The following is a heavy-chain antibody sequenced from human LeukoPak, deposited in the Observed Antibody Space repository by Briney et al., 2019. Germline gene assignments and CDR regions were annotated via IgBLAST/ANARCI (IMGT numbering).Heavy chain of an antibody. J-gene: IGHJ4*02. Sequence: PGGSLRLSYAASGFTVSSNYMSWVRQAPGKGLEWVSLIYSGGSTYYADSVQGGFTISRDNSKNTLYLQMNSLRAEDTAVYYCARGAIAVAENFDYWGQGTLVTVSS. CDR1: GFTVSSNY. CDR3: ARGAIAVAENFDY. V-gene: IGHV3-66*01. D-gene: IGHD6-19*01. CDR2: IYSGGST.